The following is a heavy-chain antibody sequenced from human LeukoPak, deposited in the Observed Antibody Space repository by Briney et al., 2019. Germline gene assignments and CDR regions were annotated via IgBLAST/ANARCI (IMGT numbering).Heavy chain of an antibody. CDR2: ISSSSTI. CDR3: ARDQFPDPSHQFYFDY. CDR1: GFTFSSYS. V-gene: IGHV3-48*01. J-gene: IGHJ4*02. Sequence: GGSLRLSCAASGFTFSSYSMNWVRQAPGKGLEWVSYISSSSTIYYADSVKGRFTISRDNAKNSLYLQMNSLRAEDTAVYYCARDQFPDPSHQFYFDYWGQGTLVTVSS. D-gene: IGHD1-14*01.